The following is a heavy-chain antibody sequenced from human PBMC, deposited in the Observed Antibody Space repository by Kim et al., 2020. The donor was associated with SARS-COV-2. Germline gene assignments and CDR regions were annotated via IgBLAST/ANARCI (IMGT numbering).Heavy chain of an antibody. J-gene: IGHJ3*02. CDR3: AREGYCSGGSCFQDAFDI. D-gene: IGHD2-15*01. V-gene: IGHV3-23*01. Sequence: GGSLRLSCAASGFTFSSYAMSWVRQAPGKGLEWVSAISGSGGSTYYADSVKGRFTISRDNSKNTLYLQMNSLRAEDTAVYYCAREGYCSGGSCFQDAFDIWGQGTMVTVSS. CDR2: ISGSGGST. CDR1: GFTFSSYA.